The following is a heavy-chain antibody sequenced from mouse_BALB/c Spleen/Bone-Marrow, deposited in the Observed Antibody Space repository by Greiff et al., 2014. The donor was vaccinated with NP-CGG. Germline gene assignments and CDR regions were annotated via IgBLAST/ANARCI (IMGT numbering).Heavy chain of an antibody. Sequence: VQLQQSGPELVKPGASVKISCKASGYSFTGYFMNWVMQSHGKSLEWIGRINPYNGDTFYNQKFKGKATLTVDKSSSTAHMELRSRASEDSAVYYCARSGYYGSSYFDYWGQGTTLTVSS. CDR3: ARSGYYGSSYFDY. J-gene: IGHJ2*01. V-gene: IGHV1-20*02. CDR2: INPYNGDT. D-gene: IGHD1-1*01. CDR1: GYSFTGYF.